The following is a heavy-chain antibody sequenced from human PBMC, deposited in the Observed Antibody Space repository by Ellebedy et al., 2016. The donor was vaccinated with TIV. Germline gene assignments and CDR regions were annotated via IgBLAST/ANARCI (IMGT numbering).Heavy chain of an antibody. CDR1: GFTFSSYA. D-gene: IGHD2-21*01. CDR3: VRFPRGAPFVDYLYYMDV. J-gene: IGHJ6*03. V-gene: IGHV3-48*01. Sequence: GESLKISCAASGFTFSSYAMNWVRQAPGKGREWVSYIGSRTSKIYYADSVKGRFTISRDNAKNSLYLQMNSLRVEDTAVYYCVRFPRGAPFVDYLYYMDVWGKGTTVIVSS. CDR2: IGSRTSKI.